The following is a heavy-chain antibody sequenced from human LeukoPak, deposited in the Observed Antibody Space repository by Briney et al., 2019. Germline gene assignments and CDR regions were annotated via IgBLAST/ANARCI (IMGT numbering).Heavy chain of an antibody. J-gene: IGHJ5*01. CDR2: INPNSGGT. Sequence: ASVKVSCKTSGYTFTDYYMHWVRQAPGQGLEWMGWINPNSGGTNYAQKFQGRVTMTTDTSTSTAYMELRTLRSDDTAVYYCARDSSGWYHWFDSWGQGTLVTVSS. CDR1: GYTFTDYY. V-gene: IGHV1-2*02. CDR3: ARDSSGWYHWFDS. D-gene: IGHD6-19*01.